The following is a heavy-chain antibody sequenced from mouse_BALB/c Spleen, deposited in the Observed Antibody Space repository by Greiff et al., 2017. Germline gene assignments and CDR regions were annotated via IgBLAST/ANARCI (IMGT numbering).Heavy chain of an antibody. V-gene: IGHV5-6-5*01. CDR1: GFTFSSYA. J-gene: IGHJ4*01. CDR3: ARHGNSFYAMDY. D-gene: IGHD2-1*01. Sequence: DVQLVESGGGLVKPGGSLKLSCAASGFTFSSYAMSWVRQTPEKRLEWVASISSGGSTYYPDSVKGRFTISRDNARNILYLQMSSLRSEDTAMYYCARHGNSFYAMDYWGQGTSVTVSS. CDR2: ISSGGST.